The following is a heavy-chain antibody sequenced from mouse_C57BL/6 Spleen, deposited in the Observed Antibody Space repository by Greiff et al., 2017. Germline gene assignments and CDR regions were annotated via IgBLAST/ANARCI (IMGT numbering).Heavy chain of an antibody. V-gene: IGHV5-4*01. CDR2: ISDGGSYT. Sequence: DVKLVESGGGLVKPGGSLKLSCAASGFTFSSYAMSWVRQTPEKRLEWVATISDGGSYTYYPDNVKGRFTISRDNAKNNLYLQMSHLKSEDTAMYYCARDNGYFLMDYWGQGTSVTVSS. D-gene: IGHD2-3*01. J-gene: IGHJ4*01. CDR1: GFTFSSYA. CDR3: ARDNGYFLMDY.